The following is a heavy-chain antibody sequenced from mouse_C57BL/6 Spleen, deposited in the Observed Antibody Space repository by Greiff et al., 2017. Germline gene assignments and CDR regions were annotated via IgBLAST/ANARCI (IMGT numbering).Heavy chain of an antibody. J-gene: IGHJ1*03. V-gene: IGHV5-4*01. Sequence: DVMLVESGGGLVKPGGSLKLSCAASGFTFSSYAMSWVRQTPEKRLEWVATISDGGSYTYYPDNVKGRFTISRDNAKNNLYLQMSHLKSEDTAMYYCAREPSYYYGSSYGYFDVWGTGTTVTVSS. CDR3: AREPSYYYGSSYGYFDV. CDR2: ISDGGSYT. CDR1: GFTFSSYA. D-gene: IGHD1-1*01.